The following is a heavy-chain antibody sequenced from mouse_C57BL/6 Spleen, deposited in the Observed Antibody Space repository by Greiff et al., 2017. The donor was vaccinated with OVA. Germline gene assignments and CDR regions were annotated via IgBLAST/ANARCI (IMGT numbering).Heavy chain of an antibody. D-gene: IGHD1-1*01. CDR2: IDPSDSYT. CDR3: ARQDYGSAWFAY. Sequence: QVQLQQPGAELVMPGASVKLSCKASGCTFTSYWMHWVKQRPGQGLEWIGEIDPSDSYTNYNQKFKGKSTLTVDKSSSTAYMQLSSLTSEDSAVYYCARQDYGSAWFAYWGQGTLVTVSA. V-gene: IGHV1-69*01. J-gene: IGHJ3*01. CDR1: GCTFTSYW.